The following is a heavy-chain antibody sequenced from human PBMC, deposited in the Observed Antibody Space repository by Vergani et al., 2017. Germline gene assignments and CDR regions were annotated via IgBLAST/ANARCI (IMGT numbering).Heavy chain of an antibody. D-gene: IGHD1-7*01. CDR2: ISWNSGSI. J-gene: IGHJ4*02. V-gene: IGHV3-9*01. CDR1: GFTFDDYA. Sequence: EVQLVESGGGLVKPGRSLRLSCAASGFTFDDYAMHWVRQAPGKGLEWVSGISWNSGSIGYADSVKGRFTISRDNAKNSLYLQMNSLRAEDTALYYCAKDKSPLTGTTSFDYWGQGTLVTVSS. CDR3: AKDKSPLTGTTSFDY.